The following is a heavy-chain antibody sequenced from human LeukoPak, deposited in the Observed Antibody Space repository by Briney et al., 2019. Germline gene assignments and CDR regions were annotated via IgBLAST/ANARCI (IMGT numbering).Heavy chain of an antibody. Sequence: GGSLRLSCAASGFTFSSYSMNWVRQAPGKGLEWVSSISSSSSYIYYADSVKGRFTISRDNAKNSLYLQMNSLRAEDTAVYYCARGSSNRQYYFDYWGQGTLVTVSS. CDR3: ARGSSNRQYYFDY. CDR2: ISSSSSYI. D-gene: IGHD1-14*01. CDR1: GFTFSSYS. J-gene: IGHJ4*02. V-gene: IGHV3-21*01.